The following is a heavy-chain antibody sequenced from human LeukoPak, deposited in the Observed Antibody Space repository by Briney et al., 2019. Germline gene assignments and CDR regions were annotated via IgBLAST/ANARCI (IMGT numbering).Heavy chain of an antibody. CDR3: ARDCSGGNCYLDY. V-gene: IGHV4-4*07. J-gene: IGHJ4*02. Sequence: KPSETLSLTCTVSGDSISSYYWSWIRQPAGKGLEWIGRIYISGSTNYNPSLKSRVTMSLDTSKNQLSLKLTSVTAADTAVYFCARDCSGGNCYLDYWGQGTLVTVSS. CDR1: GDSISSYY. D-gene: IGHD2-15*01. CDR2: IYISGST.